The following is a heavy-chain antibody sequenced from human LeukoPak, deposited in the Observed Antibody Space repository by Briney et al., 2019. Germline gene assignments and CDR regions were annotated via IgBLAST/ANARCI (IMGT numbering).Heavy chain of an antibody. Sequence: SETLSLTXAVCGGSFSDYYWSWIRQPPGKGLEWIGEINHSGSTNYNPSLKSRVTISVDTSKNQFSLKLSSVTAADTAVYYCARVLRPFTIFGVVFKSIDYVDYWGQGTLVTVSS. V-gene: IGHV4-34*01. D-gene: IGHD3-3*01. CDR3: ARVLRPFTIFGVVFKSIDYVDY. CDR2: INHSGST. CDR1: GGSFSDYY. J-gene: IGHJ4*02.